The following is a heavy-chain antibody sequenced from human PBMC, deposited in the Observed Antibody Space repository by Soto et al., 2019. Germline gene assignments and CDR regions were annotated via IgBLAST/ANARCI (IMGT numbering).Heavy chain of an antibody. Sequence: QVQLVQSGAEVKKPGASVKVSCKASGYTFSSYGISCVRQAPGQGLEWMGWISAYNGNRQYAQKFQGRGTMTTDTSTSTAYMELRSLRSDDTAVYSCARDSPHVDYWGQGTLVTVSS. J-gene: IGHJ4*02. CDR1: GYTFSSYG. CDR2: ISAYNGNR. V-gene: IGHV1-18*01. CDR3: ARDSPHVDY.